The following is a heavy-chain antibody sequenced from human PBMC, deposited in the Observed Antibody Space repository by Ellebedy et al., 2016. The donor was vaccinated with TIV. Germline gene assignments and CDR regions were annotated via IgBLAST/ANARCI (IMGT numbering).Heavy chain of an antibody. Sequence: GESLKISCAASGFTFSNYWMHWVRQAPGKGLVWVSRINTDGSSTTSVDSVKGRFTISRDNAQNTLFLQMNSLRVEDTAVYYCARGWSTPDSWGQGTLVIVSS. CDR3: ARGWSTPDS. V-gene: IGHV3-74*01. D-gene: IGHD2-15*01. J-gene: IGHJ4*02. CDR1: GFTFSNYW. CDR2: INTDGSST.